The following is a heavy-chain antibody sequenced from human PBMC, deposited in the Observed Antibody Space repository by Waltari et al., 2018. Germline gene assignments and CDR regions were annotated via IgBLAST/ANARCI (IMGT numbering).Heavy chain of an antibody. V-gene: IGHV3-7*01. CDR3: VRTGYGGNALDY. D-gene: IGHD2-15*01. CDR2: MNPDGSEK. CDR1: GFGFGVYW. Sequence: EVQLVESGGGSVQPGGSLRLSCAASGFGFGVYWLNWVRQAPGKGLEWVANMNPDGSEKQYVDSVKGRFPISRDNAKNSLYLQMNSLRAEDTAVYYCVRTGYGGNALDYWGQGTLVTVSS. J-gene: IGHJ4*02.